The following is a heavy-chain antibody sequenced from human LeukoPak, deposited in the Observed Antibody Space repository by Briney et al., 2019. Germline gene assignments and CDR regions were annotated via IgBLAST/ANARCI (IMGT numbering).Heavy chain of an antibody. CDR3: ARVQLDSSSRGTCFDY. Sequence: GASVKVSCKASGYTFTGYYMHWVRQAPGQGLEWMGWINPNSGGTNYAQKFQGRVTMTRDTSISTAYMELSRLRSDDTAVYYCARVQLDSSSRGTCFDYWGQGTLVTVSS. CDR2: INPNSGGT. CDR1: GYTFTGYY. D-gene: IGHD6-13*01. V-gene: IGHV1-2*02. J-gene: IGHJ4*02.